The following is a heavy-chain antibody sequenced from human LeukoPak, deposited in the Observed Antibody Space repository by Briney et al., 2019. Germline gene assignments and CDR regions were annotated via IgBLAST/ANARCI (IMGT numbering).Heavy chain of an antibody. V-gene: IGHV3-74*01. J-gene: IGHJ5*02. CDR1: GFTFKLYR. CDR3: VRGGPSTWS. Sequence: GGSLRLSCAASGFTFKLYRMRWVRQVPGKRPVWVSRINDDGSDTIYADSVRGRFTISRDDAKNTVYLQMNNLRAEDTAVYYCVRGGPSTWSWGQGTLVTVSS. D-gene: IGHD2-15*01. CDR2: INDDGSDT.